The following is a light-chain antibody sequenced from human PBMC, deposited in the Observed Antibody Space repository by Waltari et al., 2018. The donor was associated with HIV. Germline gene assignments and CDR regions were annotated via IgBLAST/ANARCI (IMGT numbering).Light chain of an antibody. J-gene: IGLJ3*02. V-gene: IGLV2-23*01. CDR1: RSDVRRRKF. CDR3: CSFATPNTRV. Sequence: QSALTQPASVSGSPGQSISISCPGTRSDVRRRKFVSWYQQHPGKAPKLLIYEGTKRTSGVSNRFSASKAGHTASLTISGLQAEDEADYFCCSFATPNTRVFGGGTKLTVL. CDR2: EGT.